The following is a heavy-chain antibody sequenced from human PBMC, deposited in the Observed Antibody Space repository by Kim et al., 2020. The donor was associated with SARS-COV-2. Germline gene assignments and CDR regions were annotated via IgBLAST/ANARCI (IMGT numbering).Heavy chain of an antibody. CDR2: INPDNGNT. CDR3: ARDPDGDWYYGMDV. Sequence: ASVKVSCKSSGYTFTSYTIHWVRQAPGQRLEWMGWINPDNGNTKCSQKFQGRVTITRDTSARTAYMELSSLRSEDTAVYYCARDPDGDWYYGMDVWGQGTTVTVSS. D-gene: IGHD4-17*01. V-gene: IGHV1-3*01. J-gene: IGHJ6*02. CDR1: GYTFTSYT.